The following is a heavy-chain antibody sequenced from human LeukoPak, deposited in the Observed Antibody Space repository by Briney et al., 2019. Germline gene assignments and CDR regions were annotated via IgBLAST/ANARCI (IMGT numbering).Heavy chain of an antibody. CDR3: ARAHYDISYGPPNWFDP. CDR1: GYTFTSYG. V-gene: IGHV1-18*01. D-gene: IGHD3-9*01. J-gene: IGHJ5*02. CDR2: VSAYNGNT. Sequence: ASVKVSCKASGYTFTSYGISWVRQAPGQGLEWMGWVSAYNGNTNYAQKLQGRVTMTTDTSTSTAYMELRSLRSDDTAVYYCARAHYDISYGPPNWFDPWGQGTLVTVSS.